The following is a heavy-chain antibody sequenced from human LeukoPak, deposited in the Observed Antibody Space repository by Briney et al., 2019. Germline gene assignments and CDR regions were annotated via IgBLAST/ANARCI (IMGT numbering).Heavy chain of an antibody. V-gene: IGHV3-73*01. CDR3: TSRAAAGTFYMDV. Sequence: GGSLRLSCAASGFTFSGSALHWVRQASGKGLEWVGRIRSTANGYATAYAASVKGRFTISRDDSKNTAYLQMNSLKTEDTAVYYCTSRAAAGTFYMDVWGKGTTVTVSS. D-gene: IGHD6-13*01. J-gene: IGHJ6*03. CDR1: GFTFSGSA. CDR2: IRSTANGYAT.